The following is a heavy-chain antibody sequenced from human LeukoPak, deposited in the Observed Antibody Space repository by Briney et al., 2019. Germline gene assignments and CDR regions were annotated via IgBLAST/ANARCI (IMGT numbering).Heavy chain of an antibody. CDR2: ISVTGNT. J-gene: IGHJ4*02. CDR1: GFTLSNYA. Sequence: GGSLRLSCNASGFTLSNYAMTWVRQGPRKGLEWVSAISVTGNTYHAESLKGRFTISRDNSKDTLYLQMRSLRAEDAGVYYCAKAPVTTCLGAYCYPFDLWGQGTQVTVSS. D-gene: IGHD2-21*01. V-gene: IGHV3-23*01. CDR3: AKAPVTTCLGAYCYPFDL.